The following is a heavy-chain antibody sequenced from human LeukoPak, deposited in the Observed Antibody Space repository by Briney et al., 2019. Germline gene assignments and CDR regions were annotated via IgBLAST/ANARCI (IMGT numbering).Heavy chain of an antibody. CDR1: GFTFSSYG. D-gene: IGHD3-16*01. J-gene: IGHJ4*02. CDR2: IWYDGGNK. Sequence: GGSLRLSCAASGFTFSSYGMHWVRQAPGKGLEWVAVIWYDGGNKYYADSVKGRFTISRDNSKNTLYLQMNSLRAEDTAVYYCAKRGDGGHKSLEYWGQGTLVIVSS. V-gene: IGHV3-33*06. CDR3: AKRGDGGHKSLEY.